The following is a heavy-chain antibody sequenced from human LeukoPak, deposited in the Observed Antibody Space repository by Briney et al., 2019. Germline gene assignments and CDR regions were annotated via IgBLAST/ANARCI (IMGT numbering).Heavy chain of an antibody. CDR3: ARNSGLPPYYYYYMDV. V-gene: IGHV1-24*01. CDR2: FDPEDGET. Sequence: ASVKVSCKVSGYTLTELSMHWVRQAPGKGLEWMGGFDPEDGETIYAQKFQGRVTMTEDTSTDTAYMELSSLRSEDTAVYYCARNSGLPPYYYYYMDVWGKGTTVTVSS. CDR1: GYTLTELS. J-gene: IGHJ6*03. D-gene: IGHD3/OR15-3a*01.